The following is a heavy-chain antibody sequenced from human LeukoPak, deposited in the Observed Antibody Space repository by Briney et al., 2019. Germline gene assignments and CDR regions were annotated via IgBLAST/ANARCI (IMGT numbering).Heavy chain of an antibody. CDR3: VKDLPCTSASCYLRFDS. Sequence: GGSLRLSCPASGFTFTNYAMNWVRQAPGKGLEWVSAIGGGGAPTYYADSVKGRFTISRDNSRNTLYLQMNSLRAEDTALYYCVKDLPCTSASCYLRFDSWGQGTLVTVSS. V-gene: IGHV3-23*01. CDR1: GFTFTNYA. J-gene: IGHJ4*02. CDR2: IGGGGAPT. D-gene: IGHD2-2*01.